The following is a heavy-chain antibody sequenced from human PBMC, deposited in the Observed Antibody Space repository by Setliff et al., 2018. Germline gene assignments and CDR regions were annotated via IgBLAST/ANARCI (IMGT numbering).Heavy chain of an antibody. CDR2: IRTKPYGGTT. D-gene: IGHD2-15*01. Sequence: GGSLRLSCAASGISFGDYAMSWVRQAPGKGLEWVGFIRTKPYGGTTEYAASVKGRFTISRDNSKNTVYLEMNSLRAEDTAVYYCAKRGPYCSGGTCHYYFDYWGQGTLVTVSS. V-gene: IGHV3-49*04. J-gene: IGHJ4*02. CDR1: GISFGDYA. CDR3: AKRGPYCSGGTCHYYFDY.